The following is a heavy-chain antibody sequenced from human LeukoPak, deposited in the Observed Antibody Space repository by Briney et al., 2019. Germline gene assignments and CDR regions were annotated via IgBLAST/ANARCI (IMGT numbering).Heavy chain of an antibody. CDR1: GFTFSSYG. Sequence: PGGSLRLSCAASGFTFSSYGMHWVRQAPGKGLEWVAVISYDGSNKYYADSVKGRFTISRDNAKNSLYPQMNSLRAEDTAVYYCALSAEWELLSFDYWGQGTLVTVSS. D-gene: IGHD1-26*01. CDR3: ALSAEWELLSFDY. CDR2: ISYDGSNK. V-gene: IGHV3-30*03. J-gene: IGHJ4*02.